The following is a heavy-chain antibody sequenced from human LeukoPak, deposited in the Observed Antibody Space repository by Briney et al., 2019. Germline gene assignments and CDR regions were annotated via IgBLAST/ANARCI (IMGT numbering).Heavy chain of an antibody. Sequence: SETLSLTCTVSGGSTSSGGYYWSWIRQHPGKGLEWIGYIYYSGSTYYNPSLKSRVTISVDTSKNQFSLKLSSVTAADTAVYYCARDSGSYHVFDYWGQGTLVTVSS. CDR2: IYYSGST. CDR1: GGSTSSGGYY. D-gene: IGHD1-26*01. CDR3: ARDSGSYHVFDY. V-gene: IGHV4-31*03. J-gene: IGHJ4*02.